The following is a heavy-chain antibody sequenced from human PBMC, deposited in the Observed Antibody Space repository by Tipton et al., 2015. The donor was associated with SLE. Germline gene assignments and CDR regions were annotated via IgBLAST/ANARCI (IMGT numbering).Heavy chain of an antibody. Sequence: TLSLTCTVSGGSVTSSGYYWSWIRQPAGKGLEWIGRIYTSGSTNYNPSLKSRVTISVDTSKNQFSLKLSSVTAADTAVYYCAREEGQWDAFDIWGQGTMVTVSS. V-gene: IGHV4-61*02. CDR3: AREEGQWDAFDI. CDR2: IYTSGST. D-gene: IGHD6-19*01. J-gene: IGHJ3*02. CDR1: GGSVTSSGYY.